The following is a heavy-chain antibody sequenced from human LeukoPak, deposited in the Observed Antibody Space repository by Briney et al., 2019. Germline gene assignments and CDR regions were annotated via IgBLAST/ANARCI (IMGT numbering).Heavy chain of an antibody. CDR2: TSYDGSKK. Sequence: GGSLRLSCAASKFTFSNFAMHWVRQAPGKGLEWVALTSYDGSKKYYADSVKGRFTISRDNSKNTLGLQMNSLRAEDTAVYYCARDQWPIDTFDIWGQGTMVTVSS. D-gene: IGHD6-19*01. V-gene: IGHV3-30*04. J-gene: IGHJ3*02. CDR3: ARDQWPIDTFDI. CDR1: KFTFSNFA.